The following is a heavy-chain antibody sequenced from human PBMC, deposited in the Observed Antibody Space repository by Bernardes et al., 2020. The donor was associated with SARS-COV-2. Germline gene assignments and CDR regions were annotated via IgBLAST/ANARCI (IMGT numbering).Heavy chain of an antibody. J-gene: IGHJ5*01. V-gene: IGHV3-23*01. CDR2: ISGGAEMT. Sequence: GGSLSLSCVVSGFTFGSRAMSWLRQAPGRGLEWVSSISGGAEMTYYADSVKGRFTISRDNSKNTLYLQMDSLATEDTAIYSCAKDAYHVYYDSAGYFDFWGRGTPVTVSS. CDR3: AKDAYHVYYDSAGYFDF. CDR1: GFTFGSRA. D-gene: IGHD3-22*01.